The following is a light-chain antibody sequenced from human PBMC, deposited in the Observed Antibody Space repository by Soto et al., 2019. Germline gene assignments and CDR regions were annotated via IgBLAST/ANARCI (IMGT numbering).Light chain of an antibody. CDR1: SSNIGNNF. J-gene: IGLJ1*01. Sequence: QSVLTQPPSVSAAPGQKVSISCSGSSSNIGNNFVSWYQQLRGAAPTILIYDNNNQHSGIPDRFSASKSGTSATLSITGLQIGDDAYCYCVTWDSGLSVYVFGTGTKLTVL. CDR2: DNN. CDR3: VTWDSGLSVYV. V-gene: IGLV1-51*01.